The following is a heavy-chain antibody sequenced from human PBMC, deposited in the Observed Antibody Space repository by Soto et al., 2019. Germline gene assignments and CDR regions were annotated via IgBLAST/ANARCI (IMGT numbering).Heavy chain of an antibody. Sequence: PWGCVRLTGVECGCLLIDFGMNLVRQAPGKGLEWVSVIWYDGSNTYQGESVKGRFTMSRDISKNTLYLQMDSLRPEDTAVYYCAIAMAGKGHPFGYWGQVTLFTVSS. D-gene: IGHD6-19*01. CDR3: AIAMAGKGHPFGY. J-gene: IGHJ4*02. V-gene: IGHV3-33*01. CDR2: IWYDGSNT. CDR1: GCLLIDFG.